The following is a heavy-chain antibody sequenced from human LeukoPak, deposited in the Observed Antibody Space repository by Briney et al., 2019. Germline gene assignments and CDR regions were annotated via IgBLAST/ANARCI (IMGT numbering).Heavy chain of an antibody. D-gene: IGHD6-13*01. CDR3: ARGTRSSWYWY. CDR2: INHSGST. CDR1: GGSFSGYY. J-gene: IGHJ4*02. Sequence: SETLSLTCAVYGGSFSGYYWSWMRQPPGKGLEWIGEINHSGSTNYNPSLKSRVTISVDTSKNQFSLKLSSVTAADTAVYYCARGTRSSWYWYWGQGTLVTVSS. V-gene: IGHV4-34*01.